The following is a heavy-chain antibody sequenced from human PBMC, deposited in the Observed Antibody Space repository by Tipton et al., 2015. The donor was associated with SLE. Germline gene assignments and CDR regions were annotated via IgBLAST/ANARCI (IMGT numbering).Heavy chain of an antibody. Sequence: TLSLTCHVSGGPVSSYYWSWIRQPPGKGLEWIGYVYKTGATNYNPSLNSRVTISMDTSKNQFSLKLTSVTAADTAMYYCARTLDTLDIWGQGTMVTVSS. J-gene: IGHJ3*02. CDR3: ARTLDTLDI. CDR1: GGPVSSYY. CDR2: VYKTGAT. V-gene: IGHV4-59*08.